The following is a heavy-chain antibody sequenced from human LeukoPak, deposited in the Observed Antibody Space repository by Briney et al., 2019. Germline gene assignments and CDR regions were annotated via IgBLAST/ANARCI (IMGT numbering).Heavy chain of an antibody. J-gene: IGHJ3*02. CDR3: ARDRSSSSSSPPDAFDI. CDR1: GGTFSSYA. V-gene: IGHV1-69*13. CDR2: IIPIFGTA. D-gene: IGHD6-13*01. Sequence: SVKVSCKASGGTFSSYAISWVRQAPGQGLEWMGGIIPIFGTANYAQKFQGRVTITADESTSTAYMELSSLRSDDTAVYYCARDRSSSSSSPPDAFDIWGQGTMVTVSS.